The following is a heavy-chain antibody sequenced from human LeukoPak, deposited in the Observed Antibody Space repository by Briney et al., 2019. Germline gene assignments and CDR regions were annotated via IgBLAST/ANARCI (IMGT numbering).Heavy chain of an antibody. CDR3: ARLLSSPGSLPDY. D-gene: IGHD3-10*01. CDR2: INHSGST. V-gene: IGHV4-34*01. Sequence: SETLSLTCAVYGVSFSGYYWSWIRQPPGKGLEWIGEINHSGSTNYNPSLKSRVTISVDTSKNQFSLKLSSVTAADTAVYYCARLLSSPGSLPDYWGQGTLVTVSS. CDR1: GVSFSGYY. J-gene: IGHJ4*02.